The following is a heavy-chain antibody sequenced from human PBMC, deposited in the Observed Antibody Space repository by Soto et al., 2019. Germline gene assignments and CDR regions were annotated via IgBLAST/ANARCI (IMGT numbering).Heavy chain of an antibody. V-gene: IGHV4-34*01. J-gene: IGHJ6*02. CDR2: INHSGST. D-gene: IGHD3-10*01. Sequence: PSETLSLTCAVYGGSFSGYYWSWIRQPPGKGLEWIGEINHSGSTNYNPSIKSRVTISVDTSKNQFSLKLSSVTAADTAVFYCVRVSGIYYYGMDVWGQGTTVTVSS. CDR3: VRVSGIYYYGMDV. CDR1: GGSFSGYY.